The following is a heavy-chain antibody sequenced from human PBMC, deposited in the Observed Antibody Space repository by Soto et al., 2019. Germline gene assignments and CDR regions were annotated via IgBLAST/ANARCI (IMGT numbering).Heavy chain of an antibody. D-gene: IGHD6-19*01. CDR2: ISYDGSSK. V-gene: IGHV3-30*18. CDR1: GFTFSSYG. CDR3: AKEQLAVAGFFHY. J-gene: IGHJ4*02. Sequence: QVQLVESGGGVVQPGRSLRLSCAASGFTFSSYGMHWGRQAPGKGLEWVAVISYDGSSKYYADSVKGRFTIARDNSKNTLYLPMNSLRAEDTAVYYCAKEQLAVAGFFHYLGQGTLVTVSS.